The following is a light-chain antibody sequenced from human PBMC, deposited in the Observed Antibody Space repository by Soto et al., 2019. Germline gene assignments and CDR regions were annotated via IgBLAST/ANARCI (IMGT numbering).Light chain of an antibody. CDR2: STN. Sequence: QTVVTQEPSFSVSPGGTVTLTCGLSSGSVSTIYYPSWYQQTPGQAPRTLIYSTNTRSSGVPDRFACSILGNKAALTITGAQADDESDYYCVLYMGSGIWVFGGGTKLTVL. J-gene: IGLJ2*01. V-gene: IGLV8-61*01. CDR3: VLYMGSGIWV. CDR1: SGSVSTIYY.